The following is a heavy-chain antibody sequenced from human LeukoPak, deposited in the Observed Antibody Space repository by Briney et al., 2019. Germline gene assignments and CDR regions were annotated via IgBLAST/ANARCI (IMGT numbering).Heavy chain of an antibody. J-gene: IGHJ4*02. V-gene: IGHV3-23*01. D-gene: IGHD6-19*01. CDR3: AKTTTGYSSGRYPGWPVDC. Sequence: GGSLRLSCGASGFTFNSYAVSWVRQAPGKGLERVSAISGSGGGTYYADSVKGRFAISRDNSKHTVYLQMNSLRTEDTAVYYCAKTTTGYSSGRYPGWPVDCWGQGTLVTVSS. CDR1: GFTFNSYA. CDR2: ISGSGGGT.